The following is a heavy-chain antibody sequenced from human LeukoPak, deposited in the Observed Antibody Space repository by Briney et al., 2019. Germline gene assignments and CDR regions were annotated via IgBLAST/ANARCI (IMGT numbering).Heavy chain of an antibody. V-gene: IGHV1-69*13. CDR2: IIPIFGTA. D-gene: IGHD6-19*01. J-gene: IGHJ6*02. CDR1: GGTFSSYA. CDR3: ASAGIAVAGDYYYYGMDV. Sequence: SVTVSCKASGGTFSSYAISWVRQAPGQGLEWMGGIIPIFGTANYAQKFQGRVTITADESTSTAYMELSSLRSEDTAVYYCASAGIAVAGDYYYYGMDVWGQGTTVTVSS.